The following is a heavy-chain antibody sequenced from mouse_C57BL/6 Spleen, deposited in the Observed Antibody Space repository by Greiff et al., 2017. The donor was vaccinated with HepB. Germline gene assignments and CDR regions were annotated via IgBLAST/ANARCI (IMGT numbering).Heavy chain of an antibody. V-gene: IGHV1-15*01. D-gene: IGHD2-5*01. CDR3: TRGMAYYSNYGDY. J-gene: IGHJ4*01. CDR1: GYTFTDYE. Sequence: VKLMESGAELVRPGASVTLSCKASGYTFTDYEMHWVKQTPVHGLEWIGAIDPETGGTAYNQKFKGKAILTADKSSTTAYMELRSLTSEDSAVYYCTRGMAYYSNYGDYWGQGTSVTVSS. CDR2: IDPETGGT.